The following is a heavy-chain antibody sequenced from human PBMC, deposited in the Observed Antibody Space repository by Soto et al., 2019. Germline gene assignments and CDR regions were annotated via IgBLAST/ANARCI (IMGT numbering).Heavy chain of an antibody. V-gene: IGHV3-64*01. Sequence: EVQLVESGGGLVQPGGSLRLSCAASGFTFSSYAMHWVRQAPGKGLEYVSAISSNGGSTYYANSVKGRFTISRDNSKNTLYLQMGSLRAEDMAVYYCARGRSGYEFAYWGQGTLVTVSS. D-gene: IGHD5-12*01. CDR1: GFTFSSYA. CDR2: ISSNGGST. J-gene: IGHJ4*02. CDR3: ARGRSGYEFAY.